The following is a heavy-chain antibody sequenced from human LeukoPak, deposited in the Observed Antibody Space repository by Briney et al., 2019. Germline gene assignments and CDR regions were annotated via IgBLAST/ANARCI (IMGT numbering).Heavy chain of an antibody. CDR3: ARVELSFPRDY. CDR2: ISAYNGNT. V-gene: IGHV1-18*04. Sequence: ASVKVSCKASGYTFTGYYMHWVRQAPGQGLEWMGWISAYNGNTNYAQKLQGRVTMTTDTSTSTAYMELRSLRSDDTAVYYCARVELSFPRDYWGQGTLVTVSS. D-gene: IGHD3-16*02. CDR1: GYTFTGYY. J-gene: IGHJ4*02.